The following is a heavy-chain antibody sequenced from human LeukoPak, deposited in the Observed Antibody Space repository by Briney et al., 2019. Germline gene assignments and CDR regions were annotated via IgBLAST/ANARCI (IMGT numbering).Heavy chain of an antibody. CDR2: INPNSGGT. CDR3: GRVRINWFDP. J-gene: IGHJ5*02. D-gene: IGHD4-17*01. Sequence: ASVKVSCKASGGTFSRYTISWVRQAPGQGLEWMGWINPNSGGTNYAQKFQGRVTMTRDTSISTAYMELSRLRSDDTAVYYCGRVRINWFDPWGQGTLDTVSS. V-gene: IGHV1-2*02. CDR1: GGTFSRYT.